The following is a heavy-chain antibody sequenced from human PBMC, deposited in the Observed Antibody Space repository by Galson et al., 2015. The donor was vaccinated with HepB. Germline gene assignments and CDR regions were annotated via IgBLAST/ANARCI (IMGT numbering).Heavy chain of an antibody. D-gene: IGHD6-19*01. V-gene: IGHV3-11*06. J-gene: IGHJ4*02. CDR1: RFTFSDYY. Sequence: SLRLSCAASRFTFSDYYMSWIRQAPGKGLEWVSHISGRSSNTYYADSVEGRFTVSRDNVKNSLYLQMNSLRAEDTAIYYCVRDASVAGTDFDSWGQGTLVTVSS. CDR2: ISGRSSNT. CDR3: VRDASVAGTDFDS.